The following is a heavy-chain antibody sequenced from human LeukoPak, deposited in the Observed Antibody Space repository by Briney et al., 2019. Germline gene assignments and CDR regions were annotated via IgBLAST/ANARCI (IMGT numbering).Heavy chain of an antibody. CDR3: AKVGGWTEYFQH. CDR1: GFTFSSYA. V-gene: IGHV3-23*01. Sequence: GGSLRLSCAASGFTFSSYATSWVRQAPGKGLEWVSAISGSGGSTYYADSVKGRFTISRDNSKNTLYLQMNSLRAEDTAVYYCAKVGGWTEYFQHWGQGTLVTVSS. J-gene: IGHJ1*01. D-gene: IGHD6-19*01. CDR2: ISGSGGST.